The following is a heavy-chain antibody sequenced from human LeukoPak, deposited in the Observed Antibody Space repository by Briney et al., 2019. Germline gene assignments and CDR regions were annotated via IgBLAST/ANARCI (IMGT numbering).Heavy chain of an antibody. V-gene: IGHV4-59*01. J-gene: IGHJ4*02. CDR3: ARGLSSTRRESDY. D-gene: IGHD2-2*01. CDR1: GASMRNFY. CDR2: IDYTGST. Sequence: SETLSLTCSVSGASMRNFYWSWIRQPPGEGLEWIGYIDYTGSTSYSPSLKSRVTISIDTSKNQFSLRLNSVAAADTAVYFCARGLSSTRRESDYWGQGTLVTVST.